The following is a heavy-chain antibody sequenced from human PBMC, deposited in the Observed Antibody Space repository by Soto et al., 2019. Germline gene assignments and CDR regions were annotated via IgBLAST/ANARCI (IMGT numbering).Heavy chain of an antibody. CDR3: AGGKKGYYYMDV. D-gene: IGHD3-16*01. CDR2: IYYSGST. CDR1: GGSISSGGYY. Sequence: SETLSLTCTVSGGSISSGGYYWSWIRQHPGKGLEWIGYIYYSGSTYYNPSLKSRVTISVDTSKNQFSLKLSSVTAADTAVYYCAGGKKGYYYMDVWGKGTTVTVSS. V-gene: IGHV4-31*03. J-gene: IGHJ6*03.